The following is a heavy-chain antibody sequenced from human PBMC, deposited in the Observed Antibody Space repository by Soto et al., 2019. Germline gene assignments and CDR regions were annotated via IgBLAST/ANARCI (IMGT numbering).Heavy chain of an antibody. CDR1: GYTFTSYG. J-gene: IGHJ6*02. CDR2: ISAYNGNT. CDR3: ARMTTVTTEGNYGMDV. Sequence: QVQLVQSGAEVKKPGASVKVSCKASGYTFTSYGISWVRQAPGQGLEWMGWISAYNGNTNYAQKLQGRVTMTTDTSTSTAYMELRSLRSDDTAVYYCARMTTVTTEGNYGMDVWGQGPTVTVSS. V-gene: IGHV1-18*04. D-gene: IGHD4-17*01.